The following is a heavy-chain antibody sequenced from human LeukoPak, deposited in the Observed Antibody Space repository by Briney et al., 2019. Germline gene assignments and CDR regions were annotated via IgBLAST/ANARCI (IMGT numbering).Heavy chain of an antibody. CDR1: GGSFSVYY. CDR3: AREVDYGDMYYFDY. Sequence: SETLSLTCAVYGGSFSVYYWSWIRQHPGKGLEWIGYICYSGSTYYNPSLKSRVTISVDTSKNQFSLKLSSVTAADTAVYYCAREVDYGDMYYFDYWGQGTLVTVSS. J-gene: IGHJ4*02. V-gene: IGHV4-31*11. CDR2: ICYSGST. D-gene: IGHD4-17*01.